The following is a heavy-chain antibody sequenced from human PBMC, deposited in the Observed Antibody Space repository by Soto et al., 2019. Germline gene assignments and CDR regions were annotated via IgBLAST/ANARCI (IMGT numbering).Heavy chain of an antibody. Sequence: EVQLVESGGGLVQPGRSLRLSCAASGFTFDDYAMHWVRQAPGKGLEWVSGISWNSGSIGYADSVKGRFTISRDNAKNSLYLQMNSLRAEDTALYYCARDWECAFDIWGQGTMVTVSS. D-gene: IGHD1-26*01. CDR1: GFTFDDYA. CDR3: ARDWECAFDI. J-gene: IGHJ3*02. CDR2: ISWNSGSI. V-gene: IGHV3-9*01.